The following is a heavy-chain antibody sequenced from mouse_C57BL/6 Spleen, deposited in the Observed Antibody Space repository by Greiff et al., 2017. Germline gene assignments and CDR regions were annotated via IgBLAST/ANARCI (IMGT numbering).Heavy chain of an antibody. V-gene: IGHV1-26*01. CDR1: GYTFTDYY. J-gene: IGHJ3*01. Sequence: VQLQQSGPELVKPGASVKISCKASGYTFTDYYMNWVKQSHGKSLEWIGDINPNNGGTSYNQKFKGKATLTVDKSSSTAYMELRSLTSEDSAVYYCARGHGAWFAYWGQGTLVTVSA. CDR3: ARGHGAWFAY. D-gene: IGHD3-1*01. CDR2: INPNNGGT.